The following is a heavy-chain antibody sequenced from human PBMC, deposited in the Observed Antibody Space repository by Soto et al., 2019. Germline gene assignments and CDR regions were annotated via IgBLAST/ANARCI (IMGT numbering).Heavy chain of an antibody. CDR3: ERGIVGATAGHFDY. V-gene: IGHV6-1*01. CDR1: GDSVSSNSAA. D-gene: IGHD1-26*01. J-gene: IGHJ4*02. CDR2: TYYRSKWYN. Sequence: SQTLSLTCAISGDSVSSNSAAWNWISQSPSRGLEWLGRTYYRSKWYNDYAVSVKSRITINPDTSKNQFSLQLNSVTPEDTAVYYCERGIVGATAGHFDYWGQGPLVTVSS.